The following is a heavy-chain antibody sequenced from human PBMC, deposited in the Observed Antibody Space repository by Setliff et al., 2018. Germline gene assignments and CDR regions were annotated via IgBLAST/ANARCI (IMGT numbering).Heavy chain of an antibody. CDR2: ISGYTGNT. J-gene: IGHJ4*02. V-gene: IGHV1-18*01. D-gene: IGHD2-2*01. CDR1: GYTFTDYG. Sequence: ASVKVSCKASGYTFTDYGITWVRQAPGQGLEWMGWISGYTGNTNYAHKLQGRVSMTTDTSTGTAYMELRSLTSDDTAVYYCSRLVRYCTTTSCQRLSGDEYWGQGTVVTVSS. CDR3: SRLVRYCTTTSCQRLSGDEY.